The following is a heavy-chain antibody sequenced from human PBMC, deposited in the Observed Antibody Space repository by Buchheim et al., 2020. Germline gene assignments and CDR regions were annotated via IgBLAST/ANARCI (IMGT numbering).Heavy chain of an antibody. V-gene: IGHV3-66*01. CDR3: ARNPGAQNWA. J-gene: IGHJ5*02. Sequence: EVQLVESGGGLVQPGGSLRLSCEASGFTVGNNYLGWVRQPPGRGLEGVSLIYSGGSTEYADSVKGRFTISRASSQNTLYLQMNSLRAEDTAVYYCARNPGAQNWAWGQGTL. D-gene: IGHD3-10*01. CDR1: GFTVGNNY. CDR2: IYSGGST.